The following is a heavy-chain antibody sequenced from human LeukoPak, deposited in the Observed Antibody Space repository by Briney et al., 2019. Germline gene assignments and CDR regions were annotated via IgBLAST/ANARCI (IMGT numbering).Heavy chain of an antibody. CDR3: ARTVGSYDYVMDV. Sequence: SQTLSLTCTVSGGSISSGDYYWTWIRQPPGKGLEWIGYIYYSGSTYYNPSLKSRVTISVDTSKNQFSLKLSSVTAADTAVYYCARTVGSYDYVMDVWGQGTTVTVS. V-gene: IGHV4-30-4*01. CDR2: IYYSGST. J-gene: IGHJ6*02. CDR1: GGSISSGDYY. D-gene: IGHD4-23*01.